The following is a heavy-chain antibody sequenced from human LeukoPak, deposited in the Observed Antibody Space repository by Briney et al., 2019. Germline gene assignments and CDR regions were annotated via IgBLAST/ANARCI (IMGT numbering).Heavy chain of an antibody. CDR3: ATGATVAQDAFDI. J-gene: IGHJ3*02. Sequence: SVKVSCKASGGTFSSYAISWVRQAPGQGLEWMGGIIPIFGTANYAQKFQGRVTMTEDTSTDTAYMELSSLRSEDTAVYYCATGATVAQDAFDIWGQGTMVTVSS. D-gene: IGHD6-19*01. CDR2: IIPIFGTA. V-gene: IGHV1-69*06. CDR1: GGTFSSYA.